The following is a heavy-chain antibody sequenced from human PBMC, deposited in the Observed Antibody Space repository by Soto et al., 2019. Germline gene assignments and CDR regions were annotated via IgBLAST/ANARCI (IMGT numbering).Heavy chain of an antibody. D-gene: IGHD6-13*01. CDR1: GFTFSTHA. V-gene: IGHV3-30-3*01. J-gene: IGHJ4*02. CDR3: ARDQTGITTAGGGRIDH. CDR2: VSFDGSNK. Sequence: QVQLVESGGGVVQLGRSLRLSCAASGFTFSTHAMHWVRQAPGKGLECVAIVSFDGSNKYYADSVKGRFTISRDNSKNTLYLQMSGLTPEDTAVYYCARDQTGITTAGGGRIDHWGQGTLVTVSS.